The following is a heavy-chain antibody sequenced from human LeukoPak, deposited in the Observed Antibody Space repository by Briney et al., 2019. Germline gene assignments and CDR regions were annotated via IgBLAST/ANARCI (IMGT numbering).Heavy chain of an antibody. Sequence: GASLKISCAASGFTCSSYAMSWGRQAPGRGLEWVSAISGSGGSTYYADSVKGRVTISRDNSKNTLYLQLNSLRAEDTAVYYCAKVPEDYWGQGTLVTVSS. CDR3: AKVPEDY. J-gene: IGHJ4*02. V-gene: IGHV3-23*01. CDR2: ISGSGGST. CDR1: GFTCSSYA.